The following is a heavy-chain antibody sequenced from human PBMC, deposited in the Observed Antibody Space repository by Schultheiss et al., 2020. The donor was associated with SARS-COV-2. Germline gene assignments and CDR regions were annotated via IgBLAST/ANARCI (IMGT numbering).Heavy chain of an antibody. CDR2: ISSSSSYT. CDR1: GFTFSDYY. D-gene: IGHD1-26*01. CDR3: ARKWGAVDY. J-gene: IGHJ4*02. Sequence: GGSLRLSCAASGFTFSDYYMSWIRQAPGKGLEWVSYISSSSSYTNYADSVKGRFTISRDNAKNSLYPQMNSLRAEDTAVYYCARKWGAVDYWGQGTLVTVSS. V-gene: IGHV3-11*06.